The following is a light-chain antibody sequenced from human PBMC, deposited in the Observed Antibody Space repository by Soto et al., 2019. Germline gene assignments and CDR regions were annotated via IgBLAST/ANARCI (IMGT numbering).Light chain of an antibody. CDR2: EIS. Sequence: QSVLTQPPSASGSPGQSVTISCTGTSSDVGGYNYVFWYQHHPGKAPKLIIYEISKRPSGVPDRFSGSKSGNPASLTDAGLQSEDEAEYYCTSYAGSNNVEVFGTGTKLTVL. J-gene: IGLJ1*01. V-gene: IGLV2-8*01. CDR3: TSYAGSNNVEV. CDR1: SSDVGGYNY.